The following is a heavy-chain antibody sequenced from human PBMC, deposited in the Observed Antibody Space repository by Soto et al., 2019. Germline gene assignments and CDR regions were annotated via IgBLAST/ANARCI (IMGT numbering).Heavy chain of an antibody. Sequence: EVQLVESGGGLVKPGGSLRLSCAASGFTFSDYYMDWVRQDPGKGLEWVGRSKNKADSYTTEYAASVKGRFTISRDGSKTSLFLQMQRLKTEEASVEYCIVWGSGIDCGDAWGQGILVTVSS. D-gene: IGHD3-10*01. CDR2: SKNKADSYTT. V-gene: IGHV3-72*01. CDR1: GFTFSDYY. J-gene: IGHJ4*02. CDR3: IVWGSGIDCGDA.